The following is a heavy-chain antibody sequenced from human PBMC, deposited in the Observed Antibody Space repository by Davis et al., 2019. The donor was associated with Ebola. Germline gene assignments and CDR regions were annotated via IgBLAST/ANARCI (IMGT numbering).Heavy chain of an antibody. CDR1: GYSFTSYW. CDR2: IDPSDSYT. Sequence: GASLKISCTGSGYSFTSYWISWVRQMPGKGLERMGRIDPSDSYTNYSPSFQGHATISADKSIPTAYLQWSSRKASDTAMYYCATPRYYYGAEDYWGQGTLVTVSS. D-gene: IGHD3-10*01. J-gene: IGHJ4*02. CDR3: ATPRYYYGAEDY. V-gene: IGHV5-10-1*01.